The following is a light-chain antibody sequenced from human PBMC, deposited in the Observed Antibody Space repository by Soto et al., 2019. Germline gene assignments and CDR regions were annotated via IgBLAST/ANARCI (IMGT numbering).Light chain of an antibody. CDR2: DAS. J-gene: IGLJ1*01. V-gene: IGLV3-21*02. CDR1: KIGSKI. Sequence: ELAQPPSVSVAPGQTARITCGGDKIGSKIVHWYRQRPGQAPVAVVFDASDRPSGIPDRISASRSGDTATLTISRVDAGDGADYYCQVWASTDEFFVFGSGTKVT. CDR3: QVWASTDEFFV.